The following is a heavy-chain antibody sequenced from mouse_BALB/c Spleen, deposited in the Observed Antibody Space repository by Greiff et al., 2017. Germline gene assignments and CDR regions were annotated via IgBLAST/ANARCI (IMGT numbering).Heavy chain of an antibody. V-gene: IGHV3-8*02. Sequence: EVKLVESGPSLVKPSQTLSLTCSVTGDSITSGYWNWIRKFPGNKLEYMGYISYSGSTYYNPSLKSRISITRDTSKNQYYLQLNSVTTEDTATYYCARWDYYGSSSDYWGQGTTLTVSS. J-gene: IGHJ2*01. CDR1: GDSITSGY. CDR3: ARWDYYGSSSDY. CDR2: ISYSGST. D-gene: IGHD1-1*01.